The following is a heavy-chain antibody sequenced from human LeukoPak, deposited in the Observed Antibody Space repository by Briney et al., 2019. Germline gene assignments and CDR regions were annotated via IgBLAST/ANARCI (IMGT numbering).Heavy chain of an antibody. Sequence: PGGSLRLSCATSGFIFSSDSMIWVRQAPGKGLEWVSSISSTGAYIYYADSLKGRFTISRDNAKNSLYLQMNSLRADDTAVYYCAKDTPLCYFDYWGQGTLVTVSS. V-gene: IGHV3-21*01. CDR1: GFIFSSDS. CDR2: ISSTGAYI. D-gene: IGHD3-16*01. J-gene: IGHJ4*02. CDR3: AKDTPLCYFDY.